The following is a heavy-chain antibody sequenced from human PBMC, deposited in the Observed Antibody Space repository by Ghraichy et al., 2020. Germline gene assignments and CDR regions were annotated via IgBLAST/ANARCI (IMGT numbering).Heavy chain of an antibody. J-gene: IGHJ4*02. D-gene: IGHD3-10*01. CDR3: AKFLTITMVRAYDY. CDR1: GFTFSSYA. Sequence: GGSLRLSCAASGFTFSSYAMSWVRQAPGKGLEWVSAISGSGGSTYYADSVKGRFTISRDNSKNTLYLQMNSLRAEDTAVYYCAKFLTITMVRAYDYWGQGTLVTVSS. CDR2: ISGSGGST. V-gene: IGHV3-23*01.